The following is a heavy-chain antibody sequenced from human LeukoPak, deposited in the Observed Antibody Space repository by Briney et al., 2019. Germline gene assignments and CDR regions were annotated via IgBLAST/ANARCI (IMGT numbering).Heavy chain of an antibody. J-gene: IGHJ5*02. CDR1: GFTFSTYA. V-gene: IGHV3-23*03. D-gene: IGHD1-7*01. Sequence: PGGSLRLSCAASGFTFSTYAMAWVRQAPGKGLEWVSVIYSGGSTYYADSVKGRFTISRDNSKNTLYLQMNSLRAEDTAVYYCAKEGNYNWFDPWGQGTLVTVSS. CDR3: AKEGNYNWFDP. CDR2: IYSGGST.